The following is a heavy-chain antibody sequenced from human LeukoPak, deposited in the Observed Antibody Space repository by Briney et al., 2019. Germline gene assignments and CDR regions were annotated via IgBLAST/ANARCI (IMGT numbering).Heavy chain of an antibody. D-gene: IGHD2-2*03. Sequence: SETLSLTCAVYGGSFSGYYWSWIRQPPGKGLEWIGEINHSGSTNYNPFLKSRVTITVDTSKNQFSLKLSSVTAADTAVYYCAGGLDIVVVPAAALYFDYWGQGTLVTVSS. V-gene: IGHV4-34*01. J-gene: IGHJ4*02. CDR3: AGGLDIVVVPAAALYFDY. CDR2: INHSGST. CDR1: GGSFSGYY.